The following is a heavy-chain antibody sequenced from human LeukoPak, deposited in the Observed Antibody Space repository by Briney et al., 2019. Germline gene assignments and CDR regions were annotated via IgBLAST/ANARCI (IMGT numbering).Heavy chain of an antibody. CDR1: GGSISSGGYS. J-gene: IGHJ4*02. Sequence: PSQTLSLTCAVSGGSISSGGYSWRWIRQPPGKGLEWIVYIYHSGSTYYNPSLKSRVTISVDTSKNQFSLKLSSVTAADTAVYYCARGREGYCSGGSCYRRYYFDYWGQGTLVTVSS. CDR2: IYHSGST. V-gene: IGHV4-30-2*01. CDR3: ARGREGYCSGGSCYRRYYFDY. D-gene: IGHD2-15*01.